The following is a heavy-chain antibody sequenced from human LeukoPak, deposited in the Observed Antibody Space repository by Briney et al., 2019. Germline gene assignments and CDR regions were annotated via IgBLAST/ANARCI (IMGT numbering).Heavy chain of an antibody. CDR3: AKDQGSGAFDY. J-gene: IGHJ4*02. Sequence: PGGSLRLSCATSGFTFSKYALSWVRQAPGKGLEWVSAISGNGGSTYYADSEKGRFTISRDNSKNILYLQMNSLRAEDTAVYYCAKDQGSGAFDYWGQGTLVTVSS. D-gene: IGHD2-8*02. V-gene: IGHV3-23*01. CDR1: GFTFSKYA. CDR2: ISGNGGST.